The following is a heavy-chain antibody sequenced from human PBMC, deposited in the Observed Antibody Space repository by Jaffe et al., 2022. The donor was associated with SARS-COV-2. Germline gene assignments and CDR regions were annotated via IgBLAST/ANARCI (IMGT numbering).Heavy chain of an antibody. Sequence: QVQLVESGGGVVQPGRSLRLSCAASGFTFSSYGMHWVRQAPGKGLEWVAVIWYDGSNKYYADSVKGRFTISRDNSKNTLYLQMNSLRAEDTAVYYCARDPRGYSYGYLDYWGQGTLVTVSS. CDR1: GFTFSSYG. CDR2: IWYDGSNK. D-gene: IGHD5-18*01. J-gene: IGHJ4*02. CDR3: ARDPRGYSYGYLDY. V-gene: IGHV3-33*01.